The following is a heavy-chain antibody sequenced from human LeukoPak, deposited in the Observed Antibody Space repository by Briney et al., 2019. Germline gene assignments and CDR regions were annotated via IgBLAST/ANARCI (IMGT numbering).Heavy chain of an antibody. Sequence: ASVKVSCKASGYTFTSYGISWVRQAPGKGLEWMGGFDPEDGETIYAQKFQGRVTMTEDTSTDTAYMELSSLRSEDTAVYYCATEMATIGAFDIWGQGTMVTVSS. CDR3: ATEMATIGAFDI. D-gene: IGHD5-24*01. J-gene: IGHJ3*02. CDR1: GYTFTSYG. V-gene: IGHV1-24*01. CDR2: FDPEDGET.